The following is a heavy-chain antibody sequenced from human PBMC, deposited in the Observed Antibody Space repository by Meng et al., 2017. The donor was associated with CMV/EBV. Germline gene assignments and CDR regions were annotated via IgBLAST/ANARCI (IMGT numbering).Heavy chain of an antibody. CDR1: GYTFTSYG. CDR3: ATGYYDILTGYWIDAFDI. CDR2: ISAYNGNT. Sequence: ASVKVSCKASGYTFTSYGISWVRQAPGQELEWMGWISAYNGNTNYAQKLQGRVTMTTDTSTSTAYMELRSLRSDDTAVYYCATGYYDILTGYWIDAFDIWGQGTMVTVSS. D-gene: IGHD3-9*01. J-gene: IGHJ3*02. V-gene: IGHV1-18*01.